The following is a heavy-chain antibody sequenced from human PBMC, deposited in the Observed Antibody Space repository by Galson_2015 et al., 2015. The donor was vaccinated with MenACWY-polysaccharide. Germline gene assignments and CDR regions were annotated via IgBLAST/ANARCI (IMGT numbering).Heavy chain of an antibody. V-gene: IGHV3-30*02. CDR2: IRNDGRK. D-gene: IGHD6-13*01. Sequence: SLRLSCAGSGFNFGGNGLHWVRQAPGKGLEWVALIRNDGRKHYPDAVKGRFTISRDNSKNTLHLQMNSLRPEDTAVYYCARNPSRLDIAAASHWGQGALVSVSS. J-gene: IGHJ4*02. CDR3: ARNPSRLDIAAASH. CDR1: GFNFGGNG.